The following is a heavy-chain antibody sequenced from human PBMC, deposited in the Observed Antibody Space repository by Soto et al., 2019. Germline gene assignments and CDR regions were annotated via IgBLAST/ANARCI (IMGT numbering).Heavy chain of an antibody. V-gene: IGHV4-59*08. Sequence: SETLSLTYTVSGGSISSYYWSWIRQPPGKGLEWIGYIYYSGSTNYNPSLKSRVTISVDTSKNEFSLKLSSVTAADTAVYYCVRQGPYGMDVWGQGTTVTVSS. CDR3: VRQGPYGMDV. J-gene: IGHJ6*02. CDR2: IYYSGST. CDR1: GGSISSYY.